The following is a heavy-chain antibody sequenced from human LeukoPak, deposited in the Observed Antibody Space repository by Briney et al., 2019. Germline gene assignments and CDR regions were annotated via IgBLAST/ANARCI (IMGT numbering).Heavy chain of an antibody. CDR1: GFTFSSYE. J-gene: IGHJ4*02. CDR2: ISSSGSTI. D-gene: IGHD2-2*01. Sequence: GGSLRLSCAASGFTFSSYEMNWVRQAPGKGLECVSYISSSGSTIYYADSVKGRFTISRDNAKKSLYLQMNSLRAEDTAVYYCASGHCSSTSCYPFDYWGQGTLVTVSS. CDR3: ASGHCSSTSCYPFDY. V-gene: IGHV3-48*03.